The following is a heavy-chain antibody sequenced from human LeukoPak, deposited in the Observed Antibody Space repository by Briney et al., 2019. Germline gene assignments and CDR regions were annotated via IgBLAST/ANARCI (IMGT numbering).Heavy chain of an antibody. CDR1: GYTFTSYY. CDR2: INPSGGST. D-gene: IGHD4-17*01. J-gene: IGHJ4*02. V-gene: IGHV1-46*01. Sequence: GASVKVSCKASGYTFTSYYMHWVRQAPGQGLEWMGIINPSGGSTTYAQKFQGRVTMTRDTSTSTVYMELSSLRSEDTAVYYCARDGDYGDYGPRFDYWGQGTLVTVSS. CDR3: ARDGDYGDYGPRFDY.